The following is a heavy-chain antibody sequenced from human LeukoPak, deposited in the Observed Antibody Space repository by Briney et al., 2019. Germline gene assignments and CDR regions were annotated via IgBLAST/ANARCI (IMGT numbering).Heavy chain of an antibody. CDR1: GYTFTGYY. CDR2: INPNSGGT. D-gene: IGHD6-19*01. V-gene: IGHV1-2*02. Sequence: ASVNVSCKASGYTFTGYYMHWVRQAPGQGLEWMGWINPNSGGTNYAQKFQGRVTMTRDTSISTAYMELSRLRSDDTAAYYCARDRSGWTGFDYWGQGTLVTVSS. CDR3: ARDRSGWTGFDY. J-gene: IGHJ4*02.